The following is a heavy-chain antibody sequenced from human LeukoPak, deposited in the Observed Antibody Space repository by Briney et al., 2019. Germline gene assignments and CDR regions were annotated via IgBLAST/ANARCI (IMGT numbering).Heavy chain of an antibody. D-gene: IGHD6-19*01. J-gene: IGHJ6*03. CDR3: ARGVAGRGYYYYYMDV. CDR1: GGSISSYY. V-gene: IGHV4-4*07. CDR2: IYTSGST. Sequence: SETLSLTCTVSGGSISSYYWSWFRQPAGKGLEWIGRIYTSGSTNYNPSLKSRVTMSVDTSKNQFSLKLSSVTAADTAVYYCARGVAGRGYYYYYMDVWGKGTTVTVSS.